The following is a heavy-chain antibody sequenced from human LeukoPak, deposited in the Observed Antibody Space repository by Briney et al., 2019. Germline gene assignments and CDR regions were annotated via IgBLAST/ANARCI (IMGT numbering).Heavy chain of an antibody. Sequence: GKSLRLSCAASGFAFSSYAMHWVRQAPGKGLEWVALISNDGNNKYHADSVKGRFTISGDNSKKSLYLQMNSLRTEDTALYYCARDPVSIGSRMNSDYWGQGTLVTVSS. V-gene: IGHV3-30-3*01. D-gene: IGHD3-10*01. CDR2: ISNDGNNK. CDR1: GFAFSSYA. CDR3: ARDPVSIGSRMNSDY. J-gene: IGHJ4*02.